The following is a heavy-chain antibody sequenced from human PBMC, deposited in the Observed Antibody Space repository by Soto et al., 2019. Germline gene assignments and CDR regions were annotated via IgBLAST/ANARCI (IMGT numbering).Heavy chain of an antibody. Sequence: GSLPLTCTASGFTFSSYDMSWVRQAPGKGLEWVSTILVRGSTHYPDSVKGRFTISRDNSKNTVFLQMNSLTAGDTAMYYCAKATATGGGAFDICGQGTVVTV. D-gene: IGHD2-8*02. CDR1: GFTFSSYD. CDR3: AKATATGGGAFDI. V-gene: IGHV3-23*01. J-gene: IGHJ3*02. CDR2: ILVRGST.